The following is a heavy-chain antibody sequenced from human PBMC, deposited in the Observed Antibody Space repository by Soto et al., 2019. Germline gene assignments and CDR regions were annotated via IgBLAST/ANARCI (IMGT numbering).Heavy chain of an antibody. J-gene: IGHJ6*02. CDR2: INHSGST. CDR1: GGSFSGYH. CDR3: ALPWFGDAYYYGMDV. Sequence: SETLSLTCAVYGGSFSGYHWSWIRQPPGKWLEWIGEINHSGSTNYNPSLKSRVTISVDTSKNQFSLKLSSVTAADTAVYYCALPWFGDAYYYGMDVWGQGTTVTVSS. D-gene: IGHD3-10*01. V-gene: IGHV4-34*01.